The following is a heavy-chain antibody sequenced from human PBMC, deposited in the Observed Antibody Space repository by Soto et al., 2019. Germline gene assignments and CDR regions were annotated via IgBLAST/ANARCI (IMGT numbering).Heavy chain of an antibody. Sequence: SVKVSCKASGGTFSSYAISWVRQAPGQGLEWMGGIIPIFGTANYAQKFQGRVTITADESTSTAYMELSSLRSEDTAVYYCAGSSDWHYDSTGYPLDYWGQGTLVIVSS. J-gene: IGHJ4*02. D-gene: IGHD3-22*01. CDR3: AGSSDWHYDSTGYPLDY. CDR2: IIPIFGTA. V-gene: IGHV1-69*13. CDR1: GGTFSSYA.